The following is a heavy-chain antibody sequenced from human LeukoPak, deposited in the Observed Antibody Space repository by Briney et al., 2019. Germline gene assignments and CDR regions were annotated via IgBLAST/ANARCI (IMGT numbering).Heavy chain of an antibody. CDR3: AKVLGTMVRGVITPVNY. D-gene: IGHD3-10*01. J-gene: IGHJ4*02. CDR2: IRYDGSNK. Sequence: PGGSLRLSCAASGFTFSSYGMHWVRQAPGKGLEWVAFIRYDGSNKYYADSVKGRFTISRDNSKNTLYLQMNSLRAEDTAVYYCAKVLGTMVRGVITPVNYWGQGTLVTVSS. CDR1: GFTFSSYG. V-gene: IGHV3-30*02.